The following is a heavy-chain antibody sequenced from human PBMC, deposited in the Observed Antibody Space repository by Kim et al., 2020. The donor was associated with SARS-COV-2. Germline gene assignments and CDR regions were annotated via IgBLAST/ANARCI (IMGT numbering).Heavy chain of an antibody. V-gene: IGHV4-31*01. CDR2: IYHSGNT. J-gene: IGHJ4*02. CDR1: GGPMSSGRYY. CDR3: ARVFREFSQSRGWSFSFDN. D-gene: IGHD3-22*01. Sequence: SETLSLTCTLSGGPMSSGRYYWSWIRQSPGKGLEWIGYIYHSGNTYYNPSLKTPVNISIDTSKNQFSLKLSSVTVADTAVYYCARVFREFSQSRGWSFSFDNWGQGNLVTVSS.